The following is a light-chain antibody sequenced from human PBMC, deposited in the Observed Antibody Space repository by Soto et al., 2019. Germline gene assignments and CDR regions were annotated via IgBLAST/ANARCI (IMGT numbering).Light chain of an antibody. V-gene: IGLV1-44*01. J-gene: IGLJ2*01. CDR3: AAWDDSLNGPV. Sequence: QSVLTQPPSASGTPGQRVIISCSGTSSNIGSNTVNWYQQFPGTATKLLIYSNNRRPSGVPDRFSGSKSGTSASLAISGLQSEDEADYYCAAWDDSLNGPVFGGGTKLTVL. CDR2: SNN. CDR1: SSNIGSNT.